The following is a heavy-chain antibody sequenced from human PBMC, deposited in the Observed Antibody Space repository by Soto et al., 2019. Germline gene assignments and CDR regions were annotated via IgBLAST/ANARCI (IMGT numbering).Heavy chain of an antibody. Sequence: PSETLSLTWTVSGGSISSGGYYWSWIRQHPGKGMEWIGYIYYSWSTYYNTSLKSRVTISVDTSKNQFALKLSSVTAADTAVYYCARDGYCSGSPCPTLDHYGLDVRGQRPTVTVPS. D-gene: IGHD3-10*01. J-gene: IGHJ6*02. V-gene: IGHV4-31*02. CDR2: IYYSWST. CDR1: GGSISSGGYY. CDR3: ARDGYCSGSPCPTLDHYGLDV.